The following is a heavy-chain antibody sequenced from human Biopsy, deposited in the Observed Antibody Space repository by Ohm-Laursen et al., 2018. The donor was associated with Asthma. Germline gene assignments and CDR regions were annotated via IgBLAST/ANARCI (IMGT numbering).Heavy chain of an antibody. Sequence: PQTLTPTCPFSGLSFSTYAVGVGWLRQSPVKALEWLALINLTDNKRYSPSLKCRLTSTKDTSKNLVVLTMTNMDPVDTATYYCAHRRHGPSVEYYYDSSGYSPFDYWGQGTLVPVSS. V-gene: IGHV2-5*01. D-gene: IGHD3-22*01. CDR1: GLSFSTYAVG. CDR2: INLTDNK. CDR3: AHRRHGPSVEYYYDSSGYSPFDY. J-gene: IGHJ4*02.